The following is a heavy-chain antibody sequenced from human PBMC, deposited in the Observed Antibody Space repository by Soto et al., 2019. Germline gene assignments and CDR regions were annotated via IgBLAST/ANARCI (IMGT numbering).Heavy chain of an antibody. CDR3: ARDRPSYGTAPYYYGMDV. D-gene: IGHD4-17*01. CDR1: GGSLSSYS. J-gene: IGHJ6*02. CDR2: IYNRGST. Sequence: PSETLSPTCTVSGGSLSSYSWSWIRQAPGKGLEWIGYIYNRGSTNYNPSLKSRVTISVDTSKNQFSLKLRSVTAADTAVYYCARDRPSYGTAPYYYGMDVWGQGTTVTVSS. V-gene: IGHV4-59*01.